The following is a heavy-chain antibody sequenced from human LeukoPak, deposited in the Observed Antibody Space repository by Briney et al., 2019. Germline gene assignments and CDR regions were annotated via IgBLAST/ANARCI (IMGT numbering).Heavy chain of an antibody. CDR1: GYTFTNYG. CDR3: ARDKYQLPYEIDY. D-gene: IGHD2-2*01. J-gene: IGHJ4*02. V-gene: IGHV7-4-1*02. CDR2: INTNTGNP. Sequence: ASVKVSCKASGYTFTNYGMNWVRQAPGQGLEWMGWINTNTGNPTYAQGSTGRLVFSLDTSVSTAYLQISSLRAEDTALYYCARDKYQLPYEIDYWGQGTLDTVSS.